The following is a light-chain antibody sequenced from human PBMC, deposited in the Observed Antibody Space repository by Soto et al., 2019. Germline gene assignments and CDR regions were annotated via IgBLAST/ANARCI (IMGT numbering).Light chain of an antibody. CDR1: QSVSSY. CDR3: QQRSESFT. Sequence: EIVLTQSPATLSLSPGERATLSCRASQSVSSYLAWYQQRPGQAPRLLIYDASNRATGIPARFSGSGSGTDFTLTISSLEPEDFAVYYCQQRSESFTFGGGTKVDIK. V-gene: IGKV3-11*01. CDR2: DAS. J-gene: IGKJ4*01.